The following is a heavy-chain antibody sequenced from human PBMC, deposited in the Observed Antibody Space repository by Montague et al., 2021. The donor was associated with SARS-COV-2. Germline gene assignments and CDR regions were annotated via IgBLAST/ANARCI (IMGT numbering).Heavy chain of an antibody. CDR2: INHSGTT. D-gene: IGHD4-23*01. Sequence: SETLSLTCAVYGGSFSGYYWTWIRQSPGKGLEWIAEINHSGTTNYNFNPSLRSRVPISVDTSKSQFSLKLSSVTAADTGVYYCARWDPQTLTLIGLRGKSASDYWGQETLVTVSS. J-gene: IGHJ4*02. V-gene: IGHV4-34*01. CDR3: ARWDPQTLTLIGLRGKSASDY. CDR1: GGSFSGYY.